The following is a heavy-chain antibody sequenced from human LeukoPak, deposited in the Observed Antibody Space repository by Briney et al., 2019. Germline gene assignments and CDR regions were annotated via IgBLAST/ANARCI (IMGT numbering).Heavy chain of an antibody. CDR3: ARHSGGTYYVSLDP. D-gene: IGHD1-26*01. V-gene: IGHV4-34*01. J-gene: IGHJ5*02. CDR1: GGSISSYY. CDR2: INHSGST. Sequence: TSETLSLTCTVSGGSISSYYWSWIRQPPGKGLEWIGEINHSGSTNQNPSLKSRVTISVDTSKNQFSLKLSSVTAADTAVYYCARHSGGTYYVSLDPWGQGTLVTVSS.